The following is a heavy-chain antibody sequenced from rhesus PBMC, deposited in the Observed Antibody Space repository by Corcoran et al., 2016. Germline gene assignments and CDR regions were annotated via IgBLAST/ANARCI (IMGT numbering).Heavy chain of an antibody. CDR1: GGSISSNY. CDR3: ARNRYSGYSLFDY. Sequence: QVQLQESGPGLVKPSETLSPTCAVSGGSISSNYWSRTRQPPGKGREWTGRRYSSGGGTDYNPSLQSQVAISTDTSKNQFSLKLSSVTAADTAVYYCARNRYSGYSLFDYWGQGVLVTVSS. J-gene: IGHJ4*01. V-gene: IGHV4-160*01. CDR2: RYSSGGGT. D-gene: IGHD5-24*01.